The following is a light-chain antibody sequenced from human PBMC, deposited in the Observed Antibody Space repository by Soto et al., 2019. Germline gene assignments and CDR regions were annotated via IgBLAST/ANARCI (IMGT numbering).Light chain of an antibody. J-gene: IGKJ4*01. CDR3: QQRSNWPQIT. Sequence: EIVLTQSPATLSLSPGERATLSCRASQSVSKYLAWYQQKTGQAPRLLIHDASNRATGIPARFSGSGSGTDFTLTISSLEPEDFGVYYCQQRSNWPQITFGGGTKVEIK. CDR1: QSVSKY. CDR2: DAS. V-gene: IGKV3-11*01.